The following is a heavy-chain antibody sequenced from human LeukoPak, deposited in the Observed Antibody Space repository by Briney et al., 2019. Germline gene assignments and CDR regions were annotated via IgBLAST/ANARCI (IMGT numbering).Heavy chain of an antibody. J-gene: IGHJ4*02. V-gene: IGHV3-30*01. CDR3: ARDRGSAGSNPRGYFDY. CDR2: MSFDGSYI. D-gene: IGHD3-10*01. Sequence: GTSLRLSCAASGYTFSSFAMHWLRQAPGKGLEWVAAMSFDGSYIYYADSVKGRFTISRDNSRNTLFLQMNGLRAEDTAIYYCARDRGSAGSNPRGYFDYWGQGTLVTVSS. CDR1: GYTFSSFA.